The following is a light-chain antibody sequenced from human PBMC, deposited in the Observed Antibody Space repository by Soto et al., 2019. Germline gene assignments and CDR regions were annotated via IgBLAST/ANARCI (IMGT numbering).Light chain of an antibody. Sequence: EIVLTQSPGTLSLSPGERATLSCRASQSVSSSYLAWYQQKPGQAPRLLIYGASSRTTGIPHRFSGSGSGTGFTLTISRLEPEDFAVYYCQQYGSSPPRYTFGQGTKLEIK. V-gene: IGKV3-20*01. CDR3: QQYGSSPPRYT. J-gene: IGKJ2*01. CDR2: GAS. CDR1: QSVSSSY.